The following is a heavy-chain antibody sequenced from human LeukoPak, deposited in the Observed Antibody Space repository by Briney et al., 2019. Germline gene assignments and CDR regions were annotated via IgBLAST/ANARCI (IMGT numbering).Heavy chain of an antibody. J-gene: IGHJ4*02. CDR1: GGSISSSSYY. CDR2: IYYSGST. D-gene: IGHD6-6*01. V-gene: IGHV4-39*01. CDR3: ASGPGAALFDY. Sequence: SETLSLTCTVSGGSISSSSYYWGWIRQPPGKGLEWIGSIYYSGSTYYNPSLKSRVTISVDTSKNQFSLKLSSVTAADTAVYYCASGPGAALFDYWGQGTLVTVSS.